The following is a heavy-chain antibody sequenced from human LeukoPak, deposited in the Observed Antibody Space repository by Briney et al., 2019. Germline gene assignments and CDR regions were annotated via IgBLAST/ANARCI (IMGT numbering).Heavy chain of an antibody. V-gene: IGHV3-7*01. CDR3: ARDQDYYDSSGYPGY. J-gene: IGHJ4*02. D-gene: IGHD3-22*01. Sequence: QSGGSLRLSCAASGFTFSSYWMSWVRQAPGKGLEWVANIKQDGSEKYYVDSVKGRFTISRDNAKNSLYLQMNSLRAEDTAVYYCARDQDYYDSSGYPGYWGQGTLVTVSS. CDR1: GFTFSSYW. CDR2: IKQDGSEK.